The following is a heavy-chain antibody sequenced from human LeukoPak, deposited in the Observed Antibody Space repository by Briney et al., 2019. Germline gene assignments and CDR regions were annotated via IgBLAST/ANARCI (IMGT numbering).Heavy chain of an antibody. V-gene: IGHV1-18*01. CDR3: ARDTRVVPAAMHGY. CDR2: ISAYNGNT. J-gene: IGHJ4*02. CDR1: GYTFTSYG. Sequence: GASVKVSCKASGYTFTSYGISWVRQAPGQGLEWMGWISAYNGNTNYAQKLQGRGTMTTDTSTSTAYMELRSLRSDDTAVYYCARDTRVVPAAMHGYWGQGTLVTVSS. D-gene: IGHD2-2*01.